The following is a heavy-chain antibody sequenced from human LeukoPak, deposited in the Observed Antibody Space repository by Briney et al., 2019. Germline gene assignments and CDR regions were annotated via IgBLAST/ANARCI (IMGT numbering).Heavy chain of an antibody. Sequence: GGSLRLSCAASGFTFSSYAMSWVRQAPGKGLEWVSLISGSGGSTYYVDSVKGRFTISRDNSKNTLYLQMNSLRAEDTAVYYCTKDRSQLVPPDAFDIWGQGTMVTVSS. D-gene: IGHD6-13*01. J-gene: IGHJ3*02. V-gene: IGHV3-23*01. CDR1: GFTFSSYA. CDR2: ISGSGGST. CDR3: TKDRSQLVPPDAFDI.